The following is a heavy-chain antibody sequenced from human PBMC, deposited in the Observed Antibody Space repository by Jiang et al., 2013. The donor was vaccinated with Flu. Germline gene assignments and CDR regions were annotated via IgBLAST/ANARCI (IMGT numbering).Heavy chain of an antibody. D-gene: IGHD3-22*01. V-gene: IGHV2-5*02. CDR1: GFSLSTSGVG. Sequence: KPTQTLTLTCTFSGFSLSTSGVGVGWIRQPPGKALEWLALIYWDDDKRYSPSLKSRLTITKDTSKNQVVLTMTNMDPVDTATYYCAHRAYYYDSSGYLINSGFDYWGQGTLVTVSS. CDR3: AHRAYYYDSSGYLINSGFDY. CDR2: IYWDDDK. J-gene: IGHJ4*02.